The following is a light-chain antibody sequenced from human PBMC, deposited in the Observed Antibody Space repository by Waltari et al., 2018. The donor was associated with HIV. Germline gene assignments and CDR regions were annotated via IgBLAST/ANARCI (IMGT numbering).Light chain of an antibody. V-gene: IGLV1-51*01. J-gene: IGLJ3*02. CDR2: DND. Sequence: QSMLTQPPSVSAAPGQKVTIPCSGSSSNLANNSVSWYQHLPGAAPKLVIYDNDNRPSGIPDRVSGSKSGASATLVITGLQTGDEGDYYCGTWDSSLNAGVFGGGTKLTAL. CDR3: GTWDSSLNAGV. CDR1: SSNLANNS.